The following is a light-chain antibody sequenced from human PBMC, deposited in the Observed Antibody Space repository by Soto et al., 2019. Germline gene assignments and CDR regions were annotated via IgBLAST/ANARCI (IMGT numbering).Light chain of an antibody. J-gene: IGKJ1*01. CDR3: QQYNNWPPWT. CDR2: GAS. Sequence: EFVMRQSPATLSVSPGEGATLSCRASQSVSSNLAWYQQKPGQAPRLLIYGASTRATGIPARFSGSGSGTEFALTISSLQSEDFAVYYCQQYNNWPPWTFGQGTKVDIK. V-gene: IGKV3-15*01. CDR1: QSVSSN.